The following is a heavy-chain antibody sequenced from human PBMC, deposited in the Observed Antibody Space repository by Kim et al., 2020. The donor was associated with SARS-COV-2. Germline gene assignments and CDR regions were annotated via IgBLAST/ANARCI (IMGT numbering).Heavy chain of an antibody. CDR1: GFTFSSYS. Sequence: GGSLRLSCAASGFTFSSYSMNWVRQAPGKGLEWVSSISSSSSYIYYADSVKGRFTISRDNAKNSLYLQMNSLRAEDTAVYYCARDGGDWELLDYWGQGTLVTVSS. CDR2: ISSSSSYI. J-gene: IGHJ4*02. CDR3: ARDGGDWELLDY. D-gene: IGHD1-26*01. V-gene: IGHV3-21*01.